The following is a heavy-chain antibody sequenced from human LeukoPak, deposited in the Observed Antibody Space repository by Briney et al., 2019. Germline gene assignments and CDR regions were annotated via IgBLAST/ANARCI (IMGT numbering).Heavy chain of an antibody. D-gene: IGHD1-26*01. CDR2: ISSSSSTI. J-gene: IGHJ4*02. CDR3: ARGVGRGSYLPLEY. CDR1: GFTFSSYS. V-gene: IGHV3-48*02. Sequence: GGSLRLSCAASGFTFSSYSMNWVRQAPGKGLEWVSYISSSSSTIYYADSVKGRFTIPRDNAKNSLYLQMNSLRDEDTAVYYCARGVGRGSYLPLEYWGQGTLVTVSS.